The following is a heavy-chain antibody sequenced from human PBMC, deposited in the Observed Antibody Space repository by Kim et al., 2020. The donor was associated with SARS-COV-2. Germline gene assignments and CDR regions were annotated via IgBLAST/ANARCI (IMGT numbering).Heavy chain of an antibody. Sequence: SETLSLTCAVYGGSFSGYYWSWIRQPPGKGLEWIGEINHSGSTNYNPSLKSRVTISVDTSKNQFSLKLSSVTAADTAVYYCARANCSSTSCHGRNWFDPWGQGTLVTVSS. J-gene: IGHJ5*02. D-gene: IGHD2-2*01. CDR2: INHSGST. V-gene: IGHV4-34*01. CDR1: GGSFSGYY. CDR3: ARANCSSTSCHGRNWFDP.